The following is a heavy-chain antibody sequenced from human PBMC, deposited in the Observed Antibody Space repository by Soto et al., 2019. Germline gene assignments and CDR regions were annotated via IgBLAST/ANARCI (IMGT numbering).Heavy chain of an antibody. Sequence: QVQLQESGPGLLKPSQTLSLTCTVSGGSISSGGYYWSWIRQHPGKGLEWIGYIYYSGSTYYNPSLKSRVTISVDTSKNQFSLKLSSVTAADTAVYYCARDQRGSGLFDYWGQGTLVTVSS. CDR1: GGSISSGGYY. CDR2: IYYSGST. CDR3: ARDQRGSGLFDY. D-gene: IGHD3-10*01. J-gene: IGHJ4*02. V-gene: IGHV4-31*03.